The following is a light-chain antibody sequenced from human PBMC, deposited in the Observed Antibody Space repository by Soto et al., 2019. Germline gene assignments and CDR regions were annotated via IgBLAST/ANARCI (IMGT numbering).Light chain of an antibody. V-gene: IGLV2-14*01. CDR1: SSDIGGYNA. J-gene: IGLJ1*01. CDR2: EVT. CDR3: NSFRVSHLYV. Sequence: QSVLTQPASLSGPPGQTITISCTGTSSDIGGYNAVSWYQHHPGKAPKLIIYEVTHRPSGVSDRFSASKSGNTASLTISGLQAEDEADYYCNSFRVSHLYVFGTGTKVTVL.